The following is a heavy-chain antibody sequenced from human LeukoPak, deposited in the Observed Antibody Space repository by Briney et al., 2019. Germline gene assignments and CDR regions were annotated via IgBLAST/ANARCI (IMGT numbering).Heavy chain of an antibody. CDR1: RFTFSSYE. CDR2: ISSSGSTI. CDR3: AELGITMFGGV. Sequence: GVSVTLSCAASRFTFSSYEMNWVRQAPGEGRVGVSYISSSGSTIYYADTVTGRFTIYRDNAKNSLYLQMNSLRAEDTAVYYCAELGITMFGGVWGKGTTVTISS. V-gene: IGHV3-48*03. J-gene: IGHJ6*04. D-gene: IGHD3-10*02.